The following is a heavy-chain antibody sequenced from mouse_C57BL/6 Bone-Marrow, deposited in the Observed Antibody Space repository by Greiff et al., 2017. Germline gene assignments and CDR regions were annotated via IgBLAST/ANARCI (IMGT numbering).Heavy chain of an antibody. CDR2: ISDGGSYT. Sequence: EVQGVESGGGLVKPGGSLKLSCAASGFTFSSYAMSWVRQTPEKRLEWVATISDGGSYTYYPDNVKGRFTISRDNAKNNLYLQMSHLKSEDTAMYYCARVTTRYFDVWGTGTTVTVSS. CDR3: ARVTTRYFDV. CDR1: GFTFSSYA. V-gene: IGHV5-4*01. J-gene: IGHJ1*03.